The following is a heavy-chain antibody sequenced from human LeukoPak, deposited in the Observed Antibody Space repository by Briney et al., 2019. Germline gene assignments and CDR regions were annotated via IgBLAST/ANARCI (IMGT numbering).Heavy chain of an antibody. CDR2: IYTSGST. J-gene: IGHJ4*02. CDR1: GGSISSYY. D-gene: IGHD3-9*01. Sequence: SETLSLTCTVSGGSISSYYWSWIRQPAGKGLEWIGRIYTSGSTNYNPSLKGRVTMSVDTSKNQFSLKLSSVTAADTAVYYCARALLDYDILTGYSHWGQGTLVTVSS. V-gene: IGHV4-4*07. CDR3: ARALLDYDILTGYSH.